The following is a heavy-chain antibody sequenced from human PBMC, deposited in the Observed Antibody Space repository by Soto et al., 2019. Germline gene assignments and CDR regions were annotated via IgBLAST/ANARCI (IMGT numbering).Heavy chain of an antibody. CDR3: ATTLGPGIVVAEDYSYDYGMDV. Sequence: QVQLVQSGAEVKKPGSSVKVSCKASGGTFSDYAISWVRQAPGQGLEWMGGIMPILGTSGTTNYAQKFQDRVTITADESTRTASLELISLRSEDTAVYYCATTLGPGIVVAEDYSYDYGMDVWGQGTSVTVSS. CDR2: IMPILGTSGTT. CDR1: GGTFSDYA. D-gene: IGHD6-19*01. V-gene: IGHV1-69*01. J-gene: IGHJ6*02.